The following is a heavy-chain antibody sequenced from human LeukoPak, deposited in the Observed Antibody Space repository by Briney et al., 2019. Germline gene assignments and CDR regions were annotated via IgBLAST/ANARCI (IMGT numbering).Heavy chain of an antibody. Sequence: GGSLRLSCAASGFTFSSYSMNWVRQAPGKGLEWVSSISSSSSYIYYADSVKGRFTISRDNAKNSLYLQMNSLRAEDTAVCYCASLNYYDSSGYYESLTPPDYWGQGTLVTVSS. CDR1: GFTFSSYS. J-gene: IGHJ4*02. D-gene: IGHD3-22*01. CDR3: ASLNYYDSSGYYESLTPPDY. CDR2: ISSSSSYI. V-gene: IGHV3-21*01.